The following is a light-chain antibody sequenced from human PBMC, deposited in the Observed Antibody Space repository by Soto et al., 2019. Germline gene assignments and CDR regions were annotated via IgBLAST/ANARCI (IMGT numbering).Light chain of an antibody. CDR3: GTWDSSLSAGV. CDR2: DNN. V-gene: IGLV1-51*01. J-gene: IGLJ2*01. Sequence: QSVLTQPPSMSAAPGQTVTISCSGSSSNIGNNYVSWYQQLPGTAPKLVIYDNNKRPSGIPDRFSGSKSGTSATLGITGLQTGDEADYYCGTWDSSLSAGVFGGGTKLTVL. CDR1: SSNIGNNY.